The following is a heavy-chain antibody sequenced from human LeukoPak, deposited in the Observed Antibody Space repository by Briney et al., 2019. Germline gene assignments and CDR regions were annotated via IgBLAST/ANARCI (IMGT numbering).Heavy chain of an antibody. CDR2: IWYDGSNK. D-gene: IGHD3-22*01. Sequence: GGSLRLSCAASGFTLSSYGMHWVRQAPGKGLEWVAVIWYDGSNKYLADSVKGRFTISRDNSKNTLYLQMNSLRAEDTAVYYCARDGVRSGYHEGPDYWGQGTLVTVSS. V-gene: IGHV3-33*01. J-gene: IGHJ4*02. CDR1: GFTLSSYG. CDR3: ARDGVRSGYHEGPDY.